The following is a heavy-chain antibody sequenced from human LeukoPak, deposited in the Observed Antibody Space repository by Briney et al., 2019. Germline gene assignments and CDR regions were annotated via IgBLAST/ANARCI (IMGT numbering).Heavy chain of an antibody. CDR3: ARHGGIYGYCSSTSCQGSNWFDP. Sequence: PSETLSLTCTVSGGSISSYYWSWIRQPPGKGLEWIGYVYYSGSAHYNPSLKSRVTISVDTSKNQFSLKLSSVTAADTAVYYCARHGGIYGYCSSTSCQGSNWFDPWGQGTLVTVSS. CDR2: VYYSGSA. V-gene: IGHV4-59*08. J-gene: IGHJ5*02. D-gene: IGHD2-2*01. CDR1: GGSISSYY.